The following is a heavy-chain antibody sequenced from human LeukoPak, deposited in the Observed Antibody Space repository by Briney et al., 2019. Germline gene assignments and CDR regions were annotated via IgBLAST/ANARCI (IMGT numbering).Heavy chain of an antibody. CDR1: GFSFSSYG. J-gene: IGHJ4*02. V-gene: IGHV3-30*03. CDR2: IPYDGSNT. D-gene: IGHD6-19*01. Sequence: PGGSLRLSCAASGFSFSSYGMHWVRQAPGKGLEWVAVIPYDGSNTYYADSVKGRFTISRDNSKNTLYLQMNSLRVEDSAVYYCARVGGWYVFDYWGQGTLVTVSS. CDR3: ARVGGWYVFDY.